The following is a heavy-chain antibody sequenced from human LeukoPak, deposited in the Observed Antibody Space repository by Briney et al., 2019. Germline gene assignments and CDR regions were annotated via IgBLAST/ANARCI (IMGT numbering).Heavy chain of an antibody. D-gene: IGHD1-26*01. CDR2: IRSKANSYAT. CDR1: GFTFSGSA. Sequence: GGSLKLSCAASGFTFSGSAMHWVRQASGKGLEWVGRIRSKANSYATAYAASVKGRFTISRDDSKNTAYLQMNSLKTEDTAVYYCTIAYSGSYLLGYWGQGTLVTVSA. J-gene: IGHJ4*02. CDR3: TIAYSGSYLLGY. V-gene: IGHV3-73*01.